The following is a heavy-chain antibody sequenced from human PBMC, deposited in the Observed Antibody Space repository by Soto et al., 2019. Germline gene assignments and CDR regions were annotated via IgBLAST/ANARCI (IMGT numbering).Heavy chain of an antibody. Sequence: EVHLLESGGDLVQPGGSLRLSCAASGFTFSGYALNWVRQSPGKGLEWVSTISSGGDSTYYADSVKGRFTISRDNSKNTVYLQMNSLRAEDTAIYCCARDPSTGYADYWGQGTLVTVSS. D-gene: IGHD3-9*01. J-gene: IGHJ4*02. CDR2: ISSGGDST. CDR3: ARDPSTGYADY. CDR1: GFTFSGYA. V-gene: IGHV3-23*01.